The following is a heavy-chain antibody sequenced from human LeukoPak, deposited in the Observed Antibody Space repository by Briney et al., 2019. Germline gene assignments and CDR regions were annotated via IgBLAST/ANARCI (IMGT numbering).Heavy chain of an antibody. CDR2: SDAGYGNA. Sequence: ASVKVPCKASGYTFANHAMHCVRQAPGQRLEWMGWSDAGYGNARYSQEFQGRVTITRDTSASTLYMELSSLRSEDIAVYYCARGVAYGLDVWGPGTTVTVSS. J-gene: IGHJ6*02. CDR1: GYTFANHA. V-gene: IGHV1-3*02. CDR3: ARGVAYGLDV.